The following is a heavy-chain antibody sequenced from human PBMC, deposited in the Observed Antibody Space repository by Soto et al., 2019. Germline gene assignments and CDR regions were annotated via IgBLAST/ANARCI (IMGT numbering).Heavy chain of an antibody. CDR3: ARVSYYDSSGRYFDY. CDR1: GGSISSGGYY. V-gene: IGHV4-31*03. D-gene: IGHD3-22*01. CDR2: IYYSGST. Sequence: PSETLSLTCTVSGGSISSGGYYWRWIRQHPGKGLEWIGYIYYSGSTYYNPSLKSRVTISVDTSKNQFSLKLSSVTAADTAVYYCARVSYYDSSGRYFDYWGQGTLVTVSS. J-gene: IGHJ4*02.